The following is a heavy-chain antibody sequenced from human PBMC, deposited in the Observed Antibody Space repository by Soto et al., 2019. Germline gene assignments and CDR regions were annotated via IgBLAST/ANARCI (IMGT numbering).Heavy chain of an antibody. CDR1: GYTFTSYD. V-gene: IGHV1-8*01. D-gene: IGHD5-12*01. CDR3: ARGGYSGYAPFDY. J-gene: IGHJ4*02. Sequence: GASVKVSCKASGYTFTSYDINWVRQATGQGLEWMGWMNPNSGNTGYAQKLQGRVTMTTDTSTSTAYMELRSLRSDDTAVYYCARGGYSGYAPFDYWGQGTLVTVSS. CDR2: MNPNSGNT.